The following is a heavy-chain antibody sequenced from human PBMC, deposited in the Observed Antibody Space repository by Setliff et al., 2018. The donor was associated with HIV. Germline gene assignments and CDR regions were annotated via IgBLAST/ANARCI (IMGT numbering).Heavy chain of an antibody. CDR2: IFYGGNA. D-gene: IGHD5-12*01. CDR3: ASTGHIEIDPLQPFEI. V-gene: IGHV4-59*02. Sequence: SETLSLTCTVSAGAVRSYYWSWIRQSPGKGLEWIGYIFYGGNANYSPSLKGRVTMSLDTSRNQFSLKLTSVTAADTAVYYCASTGHIEIDPLQPFEIWGQGTMVTVSS. CDR1: AGAVRSYY. J-gene: IGHJ3*02.